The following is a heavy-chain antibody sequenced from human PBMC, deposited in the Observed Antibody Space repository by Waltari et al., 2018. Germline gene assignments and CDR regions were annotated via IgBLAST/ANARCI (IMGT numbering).Heavy chain of an antibody. CDR2: INWNGGST. CDR1: GFTLADYG. J-gene: IGHJ4*02. V-gene: IGHV3-20*04. D-gene: IGHD6-13*01. CDR3: ARVNSSSWALDY. Sequence: EVQLVESGGGVVRTGGSRRLSCAASGFTLADYGLSWVRQAPGKGLEWVSGINWNGGSTGYADSVKGRFTISRDNAKNSLYLQMNSLRAEDTALYYCARVNSSSWALDYWGQGTLVTVSS.